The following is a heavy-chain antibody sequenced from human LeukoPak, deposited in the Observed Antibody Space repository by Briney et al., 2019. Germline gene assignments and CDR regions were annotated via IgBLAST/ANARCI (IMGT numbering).Heavy chain of an antibody. D-gene: IGHD4-17*01. V-gene: IGHV1-69*13. Sequence: GASVKVSCKASGYTFTGYYMHWVRQAPGQGLEWMGGVIPFSGTTNYAPKFQGRVTIHADESTTTAYMELSSLRSDDSAVYYCARTTQHFGDLYYFDYWGQGTLVTISS. CDR3: ARTTQHFGDLYYFDY. J-gene: IGHJ4*02. CDR1: GYTFTGYY. CDR2: VIPFSGTT.